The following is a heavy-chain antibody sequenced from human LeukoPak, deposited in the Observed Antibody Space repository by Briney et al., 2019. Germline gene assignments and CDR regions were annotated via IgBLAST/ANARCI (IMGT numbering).Heavy chain of an antibody. CDR2: INHSGST. D-gene: IGHD3-3*01. Sequence: SETLSLTCTVSGGSISSSSYYWGWIRQPPGKGLEWIGEINHSGSTNYNPSLKSRVTISVDTSKNQFSLKLSSVTAADTAVYYCARFSGGRLRFLEWRQFDYWGQGTLVTVSS. CDR3: ARFSGGRLRFLEWRQFDY. CDR1: GGSISSSSYY. J-gene: IGHJ4*02. V-gene: IGHV4-39*07.